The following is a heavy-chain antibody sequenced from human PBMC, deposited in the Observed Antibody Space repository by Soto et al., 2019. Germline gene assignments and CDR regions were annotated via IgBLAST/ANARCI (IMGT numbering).Heavy chain of an antibody. CDR1: GGSISSYY. V-gene: IGHV4-59*01. Sequence: SETLSLTCTVSGGSISSYYWSWIRQPPGKGLEWIGYIYYSGSTNYNPSLKSRVTISVDTSKNQFSLKLSSVTAADTAVYYCARALYYYGSGTVWFDPWGQGTMVTVYS. D-gene: IGHD3-10*01. CDR2: IYYSGST. J-gene: IGHJ5*02. CDR3: ARALYYYGSGTVWFDP.